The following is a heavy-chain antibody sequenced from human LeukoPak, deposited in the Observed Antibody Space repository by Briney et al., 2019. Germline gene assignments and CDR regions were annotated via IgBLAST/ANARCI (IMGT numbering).Heavy chain of an antibody. Sequence: SETLSLTCTVSGGSISSGGYYWSWIRQHPGKGLEWIGYIYYSGSTYYNPSLKGRVTISVDTSKNQFSLKLSSVTAADTAVYYCARAIENYGSGSYVSLIDYWGQGTLVTVSS. D-gene: IGHD3-10*01. V-gene: IGHV4-31*03. CDR3: ARAIENYGSGSYVSLIDY. CDR1: GGSISSGGYY. J-gene: IGHJ4*02. CDR2: IYYSGST.